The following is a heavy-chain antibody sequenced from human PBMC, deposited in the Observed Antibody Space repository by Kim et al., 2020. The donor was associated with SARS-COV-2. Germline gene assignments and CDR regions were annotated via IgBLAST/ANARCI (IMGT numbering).Heavy chain of an antibody. CDR2: VGSYNGNV. D-gene: IGHD1-26*01. V-gene: IGHV1-18*01. J-gene: IGHJ6*02. Sequence: GESLKISCKASGYFFDSYGISWVRQAPGQGLEWMAWVGSYNGNVNYAQKFEHRVTVTTDVSATTAYMELRSLTSDDTAIYYCARERGWEILRGQDYYYGADVWGQGTTVTVSS. CDR3: ARERGWEILRGQDYYYGADV. CDR1: GYFFDSYG.